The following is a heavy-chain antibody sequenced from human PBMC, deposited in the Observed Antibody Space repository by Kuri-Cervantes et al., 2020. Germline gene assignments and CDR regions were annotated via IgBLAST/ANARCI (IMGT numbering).Heavy chain of an antibody. CDR2: INPNSGGT. D-gene: IGHD4-17*01. J-gene: IGHJ5*02. CDR1: GYTFTGYY. V-gene: IGHV1-2*02. Sequence: ASVKVSCKASGYTFTGYYMHWVRQAPGQGLEWMGWINPNSGGTNYAQKFQGRVTMTRDTSISTAYMELSRLRSDDTAVYYCARGRAVTTSSWFDPWGQGTLVTVSS. CDR3: ARGRAVTTSSWFDP.